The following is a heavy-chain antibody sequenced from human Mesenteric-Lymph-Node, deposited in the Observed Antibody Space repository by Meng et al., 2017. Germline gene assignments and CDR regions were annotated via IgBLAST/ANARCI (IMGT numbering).Heavy chain of an antibody. CDR2: IRSKAYGGTT. D-gene: IGHD3-9*01. J-gene: IGHJ4*02. V-gene: IGHV3-49*03. CDR1: GFTFSSYA. Sequence: GESLKISCAASGFTFSSYAMSWFRQAPGKGLEWVGFIRSKAYGGTTEYAASVKGRFTISRDDSKSIAYLQMNSLKTEDTAVYYCARGSADYDILTGYYYFDYWGQGTLVTVSS. CDR3: ARGSADYDILTGYYYFDY.